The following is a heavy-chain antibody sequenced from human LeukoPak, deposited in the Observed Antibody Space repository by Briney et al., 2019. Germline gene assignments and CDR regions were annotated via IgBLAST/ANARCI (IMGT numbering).Heavy chain of an antibody. CDR2: IWYDGSNK. CDR1: GFTFSSYG. D-gene: IGHD6-13*01. CDR3: ARPGSSWYYFDY. V-gene: IGHV3-33*01. Sequence: PGGSLRLSCAASGFTFSSYGMHWVRQAPGKGLEWVAVIWYDGSNKYYADSVKGRFTISRDNSKNTLYLQMNSLRAEDTAVYYCARPGSSWYYFDYWGQGTLVTVSS. J-gene: IGHJ4*02.